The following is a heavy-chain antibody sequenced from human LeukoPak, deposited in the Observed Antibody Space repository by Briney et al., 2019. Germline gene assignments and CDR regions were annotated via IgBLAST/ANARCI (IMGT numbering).Heavy chain of an antibody. CDR3: ARQWGSGSYYDY. CDR2: IYYSGST. D-gene: IGHD1-26*01. V-gene: IGHV4-59*08. Sequence: SETLSLTCTVSGGSISSYYWSWIRQPPGKGLEWIGYIYYSGSTNYYPSLKSRGTISVDTSKNQFSLKVSSVTAGNTGVYYCARQWGSGSYYDYWGQGNLVTVSS. CDR1: GGSISSYY. J-gene: IGHJ4*02.